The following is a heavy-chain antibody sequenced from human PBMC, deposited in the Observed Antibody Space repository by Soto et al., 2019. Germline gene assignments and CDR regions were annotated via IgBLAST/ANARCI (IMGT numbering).Heavy chain of an antibody. CDR2: VYHSGST. D-gene: IGHD2-2*01. V-gene: IGHV4-4*02. Sequence: QVHLQESGPGLVNASGTLSPTCGVSGGSISTNNWWSWVRQTPGQGLEWIAEVYHSGSTNYSPSLKSRLTISVDQSKNQFSLRLTSVTAADSAVYYCARAKLCNSLSCPHSFDTWGQGTLVSVSS. J-gene: IGHJ4*02. CDR1: GGSISTNNW. CDR3: ARAKLCNSLSCPHSFDT.